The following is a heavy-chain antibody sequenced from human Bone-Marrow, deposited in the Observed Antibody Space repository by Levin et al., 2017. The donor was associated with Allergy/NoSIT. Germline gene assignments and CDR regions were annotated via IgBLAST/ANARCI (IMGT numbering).Heavy chain of an antibody. Sequence: GGSLRLSCTASGFTFGDYAMSWFRQAPGKGLEWVGFIRSKAYGGTTEYAASVKGRFTISRDDSKSIAYLQMNSLKTEDTAVYYCTRDRYDILTGSMTWGQGTLVTVSS. CDR3: TRDRYDILTGSMT. D-gene: IGHD3-9*01. V-gene: IGHV3-49*03. J-gene: IGHJ5*02. CDR1: GFTFGDYA. CDR2: IRSKAYGGTT.